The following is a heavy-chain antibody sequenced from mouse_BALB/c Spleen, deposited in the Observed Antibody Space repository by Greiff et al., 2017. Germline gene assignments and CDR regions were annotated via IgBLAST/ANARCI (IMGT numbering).Heavy chain of an antibody. CDR2: ISYDGSN. CDR1: GYSITSGYY. V-gene: IGHV3-6*02. Sequence: EVKLVESGPGLVKPSQSLSLTCSVTGYSITSGYYWNWIRQFPGNKLEWMGYISYDGSNNYNPSLKNRISITRDTSKNQFFLKLNSVTTEDTATYYCARREVRPFYYAMDYWGQGTSVTVSS. CDR3: ARREVRPFYYAMDY. D-gene: IGHD2-14*01. J-gene: IGHJ4*01.